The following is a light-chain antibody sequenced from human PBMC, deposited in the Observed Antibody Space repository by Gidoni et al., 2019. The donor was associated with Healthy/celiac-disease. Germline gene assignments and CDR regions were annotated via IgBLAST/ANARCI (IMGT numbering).Light chain of an antibody. V-gene: IGKV3-11*01. CDR1: QSVSSD. J-gene: IGKJ5*01. CDR2: DAS. CDR3: QQRSNWPPVT. Sequence: VFTQSPATLFLSPGESATLSCRASQSVSSDLAWYQQNPCHAPRLLIYDASNRATGIPARFSGSGSGTDFTLTSSSLEPEDFAVDYCQQRSNWPPVTFGQGTRLEIK.